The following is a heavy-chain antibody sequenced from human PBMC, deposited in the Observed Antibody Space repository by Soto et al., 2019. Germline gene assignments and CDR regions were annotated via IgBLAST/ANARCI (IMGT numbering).Heavy chain of an antibody. Sequence: PGESLKISCQGSGYTFTNYWIGWVRQMPGKGLEWMGIIYPGDSDTRYSPSFQGQVTISADKSISTAYLQWSSLRASDTAMYYCARRRGDFDNWFDPWGQGTLVTVSS. CDR3: ARRRGDFDNWFDP. D-gene: IGHD2-21*02. J-gene: IGHJ5*02. CDR1: GYTFTNYW. CDR2: IYPGDSDT. V-gene: IGHV5-51*01.